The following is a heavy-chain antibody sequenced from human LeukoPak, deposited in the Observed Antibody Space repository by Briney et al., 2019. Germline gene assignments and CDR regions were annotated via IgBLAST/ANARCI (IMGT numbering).Heavy chain of an antibody. D-gene: IGHD2-15*01. CDR3: AKDRSSGGSCYNY. J-gene: IGHJ4*02. V-gene: IGHV3-23*01. CDR2: ISGSGGST. Sequence: GGSLRLSCAASGFTFSNYAMSWVRRAPGKGLEWVSTISGSGGSTYYADSVKGRFTISRDNSKNTLYLQMNSLKAGDTAVYYCAKDRSSGGSCYNYWGQGTLVTVSS. CDR1: GFTFSNYA.